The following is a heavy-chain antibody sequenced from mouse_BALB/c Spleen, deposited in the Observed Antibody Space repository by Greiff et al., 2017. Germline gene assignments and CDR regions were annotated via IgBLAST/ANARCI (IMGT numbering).Heavy chain of an antibody. CDR2: IWAGGST. Sequence: VHLVESGPGLVAPSQSLSITCTVSGFSLTSYGVHWVRQPPGKGLEWLGVIWAGGSTNYNSALMSRLSISKDNSKSQVFLKMNSLQTDDTAMYYCAREGTTATFAYWGQGTLVTVSA. V-gene: IGHV2-9*02. J-gene: IGHJ3*01. CDR3: AREGTTATFAY. CDR1: GFSLTSYG. D-gene: IGHD1-2*01.